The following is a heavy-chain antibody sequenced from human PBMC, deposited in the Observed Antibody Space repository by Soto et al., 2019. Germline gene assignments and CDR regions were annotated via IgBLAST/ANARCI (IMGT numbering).Heavy chain of an antibody. V-gene: IGHV3-23*04. J-gene: IGHJ3*01. CDR2: ITNNGDTT. Sequence: EKQRVESGGALAQPGGSLRLSCVGSGFTFSIYALTWVRQAPGKGLEWVSLITNNGDTTFFGDSVKGRFSISRDNSKNTLYLQLENLRAEDTAVYYCAMSAGYGGAFDVWGQGTMVAVSS. CDR3: AMSAGYGGAFDV. CDR1: GFTFSIYA. D-gene: IGHD5-12*01.